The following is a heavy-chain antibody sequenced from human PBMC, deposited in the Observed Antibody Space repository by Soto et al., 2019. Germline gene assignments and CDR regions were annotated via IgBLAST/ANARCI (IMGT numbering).Heavy chain of an antibody. Sequence: EVQLVESGGGVVQPGGSLRLSCAASGFTFSSDWMHWVRQAPGKGLVWVSRINGDGTNTDYADSVKGRFTISRDNPKNTLYLQMNSLRAEDAAVYYCARSYGDPPGWGQGTLVTVSS. V-gene: IGHV3-74*01. CDR1: GFTFSSDW. CDR2: INGDGTNT. CDR3: ARSYGDPPG. J-gene: IGHJ4*02. D-gene: IGHD4-17*01.